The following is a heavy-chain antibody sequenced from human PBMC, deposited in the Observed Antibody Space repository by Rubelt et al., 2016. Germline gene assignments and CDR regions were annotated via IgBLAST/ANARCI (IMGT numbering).Heavy chain of an antibody. V-gene: IGHV4-31*03. CDR2: IYYSGST. CDR1: GGSISSGGYY. CDR3: ARSYGDYEAYEEKDAFDI. Sequence: QVQLQESGPGLVKPSQTLSLTCTVSGGSISSGGYYWSWIRQHPGKGLEWIGYIYYSGSTYYNPSLKVRVTISVDTAKNQFSLKLSAVTAADTAVYYCARSYGDYEAYEEKDAFDIWGQGTMVTVSS. D-gene: IGHD4-17*01. J-gene: IGHJ3*02.